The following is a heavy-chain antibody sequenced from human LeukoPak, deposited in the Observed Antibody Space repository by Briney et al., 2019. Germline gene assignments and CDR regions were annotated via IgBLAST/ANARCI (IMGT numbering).Heavy chain of an antibody. CDR3: VSSIDNYFDY. Sequence: PSETLSLTCTVSGGSISSYYWSWIRQPPGKGLEWIGYIYYSGSTNYNPSLKSRVTISVDTSKNQFSLKLSSVTAADTAVYYCVSSIDNYFDYWGQGTVVTVSS. CDR2: IYYSGST. CDR1: GGSISSYY. V-gene: IGHV4-59*01. D-gene: IGHD3-22*01. J-gene: IGHJ4*02.